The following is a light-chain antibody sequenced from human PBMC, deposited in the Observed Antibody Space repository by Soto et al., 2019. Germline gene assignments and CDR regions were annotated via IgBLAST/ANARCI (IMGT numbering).Light chain of an antibody. CDR3: CSYAGNPYV. CDR2: EGS. V-gene: IGLV2-23*01. CDR1: SSDVGSYNS. J-gene: IGLJ1*01. Sequence: QSVLTQPASVSGSPGQSIAISCTGTSSDVGSYNSVSWYQQHPGKAPKLMIYEGSKRPSGVSDRFSGSKSGNTASLTISGLQAEDEADYYCCSYAGNPYV.